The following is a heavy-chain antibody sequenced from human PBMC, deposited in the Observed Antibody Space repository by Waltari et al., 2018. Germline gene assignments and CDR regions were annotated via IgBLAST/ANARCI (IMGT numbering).Heavy chain of an antibody. Sequence: QVQLQQSGPGLVKPSQTLSPTCAISGDSISSNSVAWNWIRQSPSRGLEWLGRTYYRSKWFNDYAVSVKSRITINPDTSKNQFSLQLSSLTPEDTAVYYCTRGIHSSFDIWGQGTMVTVSS. J-gene: IGHJ3*02. CDR3: TRGIHSSFDI. CDR1: GDSISSNSVA. D-gene: IGHD2-21*01. CDR2: TYYRSKWFN. V-gene: IGHV6-1*01.